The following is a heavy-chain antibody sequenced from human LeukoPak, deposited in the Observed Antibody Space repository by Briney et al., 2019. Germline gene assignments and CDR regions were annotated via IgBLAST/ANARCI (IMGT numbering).Heavy chain of an antibody. J-gene: IGHJ4*02. V-gene: IGHV3-7*01. CDR1: GFTFSNYW. D-gene: IGHD2-2*01. CDR3: ARLRCSSTSCFFDY. Sequence: GGSLRLSCAASGFTFSNYWMSWVRQAPGKGLEWVANIKQDGSEKYYVDSVKGRFTISRDNAKNSLYLQMNSLRAEDTAVYYCARLRCSSTSCFFDYWGQGTLVTVSS. CDR2: IKQDGSEK.